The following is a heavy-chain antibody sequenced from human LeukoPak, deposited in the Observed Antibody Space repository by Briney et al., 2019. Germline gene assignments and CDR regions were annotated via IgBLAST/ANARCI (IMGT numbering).Heavy chain of an antibody. J-gene: IGHJ4*02. CDR2: INPSGGST. CDR3: ARGWLVVHSSGYYNIDY. CDR1: GYTFTSYY. Sequence: ASVKVSCKASGYTFTSYYMHWVRQAPGQGLEWMGIINPSGGSTSYAQKFQGRVTMTRDTSTSTVYMELSSLRSEDTAVYYCARGWLVVHSSGYYNIDYWGQGTLVTVSS. V-gene: IGHV1-46*01. D-gene: IGHD3-22*01.